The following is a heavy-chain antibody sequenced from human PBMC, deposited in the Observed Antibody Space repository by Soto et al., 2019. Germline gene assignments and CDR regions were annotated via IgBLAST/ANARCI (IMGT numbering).Heavy chain of an antibody. CDR3: ARTLSRIYYYYLDG. CDR1: GYTFTSYG. Sequence: ASVKVSCKASGYTFTSYGISWVRQAPGQGLEWMGWISAYNGNTNYAQKLQGRVTMTTDTSTSTAYMELRSLRSDDTAVYYCARTLSRIYYYYLDGWGKGTTVTVSS. J-gene: IGHJ6*03. CDR2: ISAYNGNT. V-gene: IGHV1-18*01.